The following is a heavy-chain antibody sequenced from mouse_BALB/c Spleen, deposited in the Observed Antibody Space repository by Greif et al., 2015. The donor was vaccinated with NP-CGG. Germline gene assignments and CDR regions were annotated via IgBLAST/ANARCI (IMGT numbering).Heavy chain of an antibody. CDR1: GYTFTSYW. Sequence: QVQLQQSGAELVKPGASVKLSCKASGYTFTSYWMHWVKQRPGQGLEWIGEIDPSDSYTNYNQKFKGKATLTVDKSSSTAYMQLSSLTSEDSAVYYCARKDNRGYAMDYWGQGSSATVSS. D-gene: IGHD1-3*01. CDR2: IDPSDSYT. CDR3: ARKDNRGYAMDY. J-gene: IGHJ4*01. V-gene: IGHV1-69*02.